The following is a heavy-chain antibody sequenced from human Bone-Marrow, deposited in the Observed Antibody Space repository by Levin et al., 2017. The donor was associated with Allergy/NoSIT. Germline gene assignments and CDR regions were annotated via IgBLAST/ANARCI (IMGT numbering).Heavy chain of an antibody. Sequence: ASVKVSCKTSGGTFSRFAISWVRQAPGQGLEWMGGIIPIFETADYAQKFQGRVTITADESTTTAYMELTSLTSEDTAVYYCAVGAQTNSWYSDFWGQGTLVTVSS. CDR1: GGTFSRFA. CDR3: AVGAQTNSWYSDF. CDR2: IIPIFETA. D-gene: IGHD6-13*01. J-gene: IGHJ4*02. V-gene: IGHV1-69*13.